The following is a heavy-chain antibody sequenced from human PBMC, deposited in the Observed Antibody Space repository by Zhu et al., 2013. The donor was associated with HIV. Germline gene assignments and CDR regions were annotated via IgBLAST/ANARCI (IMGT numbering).Heavy chain of an antibody. CDR3: ARANGQQLSTYYYYYYMDV. V-gene: IGHV3-74*02. CDR1: GFTFSSYW. D-gene: IGHD6-13*01. Sequence: EVQLVESGGGMVQPGGSLRLSCAASGFTFSSYWMHWVRQAPGKGLVWVSRINSDGSSTSYADSVKGRFTISRDNAKNTLYLQMNSLRAEDTAVYYCARANGQQLSTYYYYYYMDVWGKGTTVTVSS. J-gene: IGHJ6*03. CDR2: INSDGSST.